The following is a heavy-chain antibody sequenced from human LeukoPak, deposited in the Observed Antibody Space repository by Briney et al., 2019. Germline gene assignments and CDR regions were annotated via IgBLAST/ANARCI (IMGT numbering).Heavy chain of an antibody. D-gene: IGHD6-19*01. V-gene: IGHV4-4*07. J-gene: IGHJ4*02. CDR2: IYTSGST. CDR1: GGSISSYY. Sequence: SETLSLTCTVSGGSISSYYWSWIRQPAGKGLEWIGRIYTSGSTNYNPSLKSRVTMSVDTSKNQFSLKLSSVTAADTAVYYCATVSKQWLVESGELIDYWGQGTLVTVSS. CDR3: ATVSKQWLVESGELIDY.